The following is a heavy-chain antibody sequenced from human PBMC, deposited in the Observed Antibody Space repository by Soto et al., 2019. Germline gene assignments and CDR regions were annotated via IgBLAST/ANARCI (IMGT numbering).Heavy chain of an antibody. Sequence: SETLSLTCTVSGGSISSNYWSWIRQPPGKGLEWIGYIFHSGSTTYNPSLKSRVTMSVDTSKNQFSLNLSSVTAADTAVYYCARVDYDFWSFYSPSYYGMDVWGQGTTVTVSS. CDR1: GGSISSNY. CDR3: ARVDYDFWSFYSPSYYGMDV. J-gene: IGHJ6*02. V-gene: IGHV4-59*01. D-gene: IGHD3-3*01. CDR2: IFHSGST.